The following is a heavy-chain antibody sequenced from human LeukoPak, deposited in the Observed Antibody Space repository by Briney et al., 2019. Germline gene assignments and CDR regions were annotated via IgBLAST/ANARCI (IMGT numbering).Heavy chain of an antibody. V-gene: IGHV3-7*01. Sequence: GGSLRLSCAASGFTFSSYWMSWVRQAPGKGLEWVANIKEDAGEKYYVDSVKGRFTISRDNAKNSLYLQMNSLRAEDTAVYYCARDEKYYYDSSDYYMDVWGKGTTVTISS. CDR3: ARDEKYYYDSSDYYMDV. CDR2: IKEDAGEK. J-gene: IGHJ6*03. CDR1: GFTFSSYW. D-gene: IGHD3-22*01.